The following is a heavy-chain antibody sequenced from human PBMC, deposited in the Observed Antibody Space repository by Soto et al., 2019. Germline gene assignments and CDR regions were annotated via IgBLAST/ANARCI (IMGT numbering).Heavy chain of an antibody. CDR2: IYQSGNT. CDR1: GGSISSSISY. V-gene: IGHV4-39*01. D-gene: IGHD3-10*01. J-gene: IGHJ4*02. Sequence: TLSLTCTVSGGSISSSISYWGWIRRPPGKGLEWIGSIYQSGNTYYNPSLKSRVTISVDTSKNQFSLKLSSVTAADTAVYYCARQREYSDSGEWGQGTLVTVSS. CDR3: ARQREYSDSGE.